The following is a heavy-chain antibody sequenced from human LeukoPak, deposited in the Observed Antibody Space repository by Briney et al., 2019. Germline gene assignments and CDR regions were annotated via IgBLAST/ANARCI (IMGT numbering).Heavy chain of an antibody. CDR2: MRYDGSDK. Sequence: PGGSLRLSCAASGFTFSSHDIHWVRQAPGKGLEWVTFMRYDGSDKYYAGSVKGRFTISRDNSRNTLYLQMNSLRVEDTAVYYCAKDVAGYYFDYWGQGTLVTVSS. CDR3: AKDVAGYYFDY. D-gene: IGHD2-15*01. V-gene: IGHV3-30*02. J-gene: IGHJ4*02. CDR1: GFTFSSHD.